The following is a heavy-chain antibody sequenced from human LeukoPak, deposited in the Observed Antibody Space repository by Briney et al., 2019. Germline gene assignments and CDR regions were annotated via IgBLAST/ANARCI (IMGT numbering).Heavy chain of an antibody. CDR3: ARDGEYYYGSGSYYRWAPYFDY. Sequence: SETLSLTCTVSGGSISNSGFHWGWVRQAPGKGLEWIGSIYYSGSTYYNPSLKSRVTISVDTSKNQFSLKLSSVTAADTAVYYCARDGEYYYGSGSYYRWAPYFDYWGQGTLVTVSS. J-gene: IGHJ4*02. CDR1: GGSISNSGFH. CDR2: IYYSGST. V-gene: IGHV4-39*02. D-gene: IGHD3-10*01.